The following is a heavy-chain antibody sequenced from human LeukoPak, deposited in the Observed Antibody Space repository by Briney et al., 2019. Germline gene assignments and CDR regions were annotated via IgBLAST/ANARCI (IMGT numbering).Heavy chain of an antibody. J-gene: IGHJ6*03. CDR2: IKSKTDGGTT. V-gene: IGHV3-15*01. CDR1: GFTFSSYG. CDR3: TTDPYCSGGSCYSQVGYYYYYMDV. Sequence: PGGSLRLSCAASGFTFSSYGMHWVRQAPGKGLEWVGRIKSKTDGGTTDYAAPVKGRFTISRDDSKNTLYLQMNSLKTEDTAVYYCTTDPYCSGGSCYSQVGYYYYYMDVWGKGTTVTVSS. D-gene: IGHD2-15*01.